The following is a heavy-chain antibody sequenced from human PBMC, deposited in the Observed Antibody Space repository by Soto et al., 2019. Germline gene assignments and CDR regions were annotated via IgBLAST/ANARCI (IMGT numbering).Heavy chain of an antibody. V-gene: IGHV1-69*12. D-gene: IGHD2-15*01. CDR3: AITSSVRMQSMGWHYYGMDV. J-gene: IGHJ6*02. Sequence: QVQLVQSGAEVKKPGSSVKVSCKASGGTFSSYAISWVRRAPGQGLEWMGGIIPIFDTTNYPQKFQGRVTITADESTSTAYMDRSSLRSEDTAIYYCAITSSVRMQSMGWHYYGMDVWGQGTTVTVSS. CDR1: GGTFSSYA. CDR2: IIPIFDTT.